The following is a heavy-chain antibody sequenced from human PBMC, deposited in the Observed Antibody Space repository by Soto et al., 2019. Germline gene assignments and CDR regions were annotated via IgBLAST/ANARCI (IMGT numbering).Heavy chain of an antibody. D-gene: IGHD5-18*01. CDR2: IYYSGST. Sequence: SQTLSLTCTVSGGSISSYYWSWIRQPPGKGLEWIGYIYYSGSTNYNPSLKSRVTISVDTSKNQFSLKLSSVTAADTAVYYCARSVDTAMARRDYYYYYYMDVWGKGTTVTVSS. V-gene: IGHV4-59*01. CDR1: GGSISSYY. J-gene: IGHJ6*03. CDR3: ARSVDTAMARRDYYYYYYMDV.